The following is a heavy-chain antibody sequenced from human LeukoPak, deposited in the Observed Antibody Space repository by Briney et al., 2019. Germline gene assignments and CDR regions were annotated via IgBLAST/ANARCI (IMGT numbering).Heavy chain of an antibody. J-gene: IGHJ4*02. Sequence: PGGSLRLSCAAPGFTFSNYAMSWVRQAPGKGLEWVSGISGSAYSTYYADSVQGRFTISRDNSKNTLYLQMNSLRAEDTAVYYCAKEAGYSGYDYPDYWGQGTLVTVSS. V-gene: IGHV3-23*01. CDR1: GFTFSNYA. CDR2: ISGSAYST. CDR3: AKEAGYSGYDYPDY. D-gene: IGHD5-12*01.